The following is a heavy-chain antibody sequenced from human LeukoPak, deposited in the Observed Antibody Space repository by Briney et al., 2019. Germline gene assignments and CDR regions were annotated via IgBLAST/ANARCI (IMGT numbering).Heavy chain of an antibody. V-gene: IGHV3-74*01. CDR1: GFPFSSYW. D-gene: IGHD3-22*01. J-gene: IGHJ4*02. CDR3: ARLPGDYDSSGYPR. CDR2: INSDGSST. Sequence: GGSLRLSCAASGFPFSSYWMHWVCQAPGKGLVWVSRINSDGSSTNYADSVKGRFTISRDNAKNSLYLQMNSLRAEDTAVYYCARLPGDYDSSGYPRWGQGTLVTVSS.